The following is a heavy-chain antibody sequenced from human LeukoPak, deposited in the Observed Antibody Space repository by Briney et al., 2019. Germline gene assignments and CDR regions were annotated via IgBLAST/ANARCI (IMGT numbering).Heavy chain of an antibody. V-gene: IGHV4-39*07. D-gene: IGHD6-19*01. CDR1: GGSISSSSYY. Sequence: SETLSLTCTVSGGSISSSSYYWGWIRQPPGKGLEWIGSIYYSGSTFYNPSLKSRLTISGDTSKNQFSLKLSSVTAADTAVYYCASNQWPNWYFDLWGRGALVTVSS. CDR3: ASNQWPNWYFDL. CDR2: IYYSGST. J-gene: IGHJ2*01.